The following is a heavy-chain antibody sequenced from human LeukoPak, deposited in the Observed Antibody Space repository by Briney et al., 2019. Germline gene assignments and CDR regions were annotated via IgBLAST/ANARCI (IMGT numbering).Heavy chain of an antibody. J-gene: IGHJ3*02. Sequence: GGSLRLSCAGSEIILSNSWVSWVRQAPGKGLEWVSVIYSGGSTYYADSVKGRFTISRDNSKSTLYLQMNSLRANDTAVYYCARGQADAFDIWGQGTMVTVSS. CDR2: IYSGGST. CDR1: EIILSNSW. CDR3: ARGQADAFDI. V-gene: IGHV3-53*01.